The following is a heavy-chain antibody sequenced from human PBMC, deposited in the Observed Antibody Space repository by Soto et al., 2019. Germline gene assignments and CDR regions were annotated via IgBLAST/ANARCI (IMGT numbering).Heavy chain of an antibody. CDR2: INQDGSQK. Sequence: EVQLVESGGGLVQPGGSLRLSCAGSGFSISNYWMSWVRQAPGKGLEWVANINQDGSQKYYVDSVKGRFTISGDTAKNSVFLHMNSLRAEDTAVYYCAREIGGQGSYWGQGTLVTVSS. CDR3: AREIGGQGSY. V-gene: IGHV3-7*01. D-gene: IGHD3-16*01. CDR1: GFSISNYW. J-gene: IGHJ4*02.